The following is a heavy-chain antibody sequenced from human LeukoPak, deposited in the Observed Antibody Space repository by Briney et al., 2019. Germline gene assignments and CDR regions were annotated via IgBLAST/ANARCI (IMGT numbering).Heavy chain of an antibody. Sequence: PSETLSLTCTVSGVSISSSSYYWGWLRQPPGKGLEWIGSIYYSGSTYYNPSLKSRVTISVDTSKNQFSLKLSSVTAADTAVYYCAREGPDSSGYYLFDYWGQGTLVTVSS. CDR1: GVSISSSSYY. D-gene: IGHD3-22*01. CDR3: AREGPDSSGYYLFDY. V-gene: IGHV4-39*07. CDR2: IYYSGST. J-gene: IGHJ4*02.